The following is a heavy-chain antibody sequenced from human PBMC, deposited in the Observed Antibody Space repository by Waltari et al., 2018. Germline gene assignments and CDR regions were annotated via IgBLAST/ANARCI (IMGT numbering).Heavy chain of an antibody. CDR3: ARELGYCSGGSCYSSYYYGMDV. D-gene: IGHD2-15*01. V-gene: IGHV4-59*01. CDR1: GGSISSYY. CDR2: IYYSGST. J-gene: IGHJ6*02. Sequence: QVQLQESGPGLVKPSETLSLTCTVSGGSISSYYWSWIRQPPGKGPEWIGYIYYSGSTNYNPSLKSRVTISVDTSKNQFSLKLSSVTAADTAVYYCARELGYCSGGSCYSSYYYGMDVWGQGTTVTVSS.